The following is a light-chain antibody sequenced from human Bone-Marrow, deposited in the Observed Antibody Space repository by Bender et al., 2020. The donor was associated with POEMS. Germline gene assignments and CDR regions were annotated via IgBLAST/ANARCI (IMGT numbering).Light chain of an antibody. CDR3: KSTDSTGKDRV. Sequence: SYELTQPPSVSVSPGQTARITCSGDELPKTYVYWYQQKPGQAPVVVIYNDDKRPSGIPERFSGSSSGTTVTLTVSGVLAEDEADYYCKSTDSTGKDRVFGGGTKLTVL. CDR1: ELPKTY. V-gene: IGLV3-25*03. J-gene: IGLJ3*02. CDR2: NDD.